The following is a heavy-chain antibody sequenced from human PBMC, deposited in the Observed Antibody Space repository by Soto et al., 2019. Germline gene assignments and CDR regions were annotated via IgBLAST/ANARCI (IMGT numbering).Heavy chain of an antibody. CDR3: AKDPQQPPIYFDY. V-gene: IGHV3-23*01. D-gene: IGHD6-13*01. CDR2: ISSDGSST. Sequence: GGSLRLSCAASGFTFSGDWMSWVRQAPGKGLEWVSCISSDGSSTSYADSVKGRFTISRDNSKNTLYLQMNSPRAEDPAVYYCAKDPQQPPIYFDYWCQGTQVTVSS. J-gene: IGHJ4*02. CDR1: GFTFSGDW.